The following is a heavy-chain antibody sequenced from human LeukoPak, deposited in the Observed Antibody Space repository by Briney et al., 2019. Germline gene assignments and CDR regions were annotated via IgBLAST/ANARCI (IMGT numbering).Heavy chain of an antibody. CDR2: ISAYNGNT. D-gene: IGHD2-2*02. V-gene: IGHV1-18*04. Sequence: AASVKVSCKASGYTFTSYGISWVRQAPGQGLEWMGWISAYNGNTNYAQKLQGRVTMTTDTSTSTAYMELRSLRSDDTAVYYCAELYCSSTSCYNHWFDPRGQGTLVTVSS. CDR3: AELYCSSTSCYNHWFDP. J-gene: IGHJ5*02. CDR1: GYTFTSYG.